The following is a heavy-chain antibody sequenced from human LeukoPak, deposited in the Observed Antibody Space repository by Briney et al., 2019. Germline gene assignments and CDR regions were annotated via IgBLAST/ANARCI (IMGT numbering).Heavy chain of an antibody. CDR3: ARGGAYCGGHCYLDFDS. CDR2: INHSGST. V-gene: IGHV4-34*01. J-gene: IGHJ4*02. CDR1: GGSFSGYY. D-gene: IGHD2-21*02. Sequence: SETLSLTCAVYGGSFSGYYWSWIRQPPGKGLEWIGDINHSGSTNYNPSLKGRVTISVDTSKNQFSLKLSSVTAADTAVFYCARGGAYCGGHCYLDFDSWGQGTLVTVSS.